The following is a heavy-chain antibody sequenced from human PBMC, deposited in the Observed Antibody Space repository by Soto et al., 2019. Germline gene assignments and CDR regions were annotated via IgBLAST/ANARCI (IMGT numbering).Heavy chain of an antibody. V-gene: IGHV3-30*18. CDR3: AKDARLAHFDY. J-gene: IGHJ4*02. CDR1: GFTFSSYG. CDR2: ISYDGSNK. D-gene: IGHD6-25*01. Sequence: QVQLVESGGGVVQPGRSLRLSCAASGFTFSSYGMHWVRQAPGKGLEWVAVISYDGSNKYYADSVKGRFTISRDNSKNTLYLQMNSLRAEDTAVYYCAKDARLAHFDYWGQGILVTVSS.